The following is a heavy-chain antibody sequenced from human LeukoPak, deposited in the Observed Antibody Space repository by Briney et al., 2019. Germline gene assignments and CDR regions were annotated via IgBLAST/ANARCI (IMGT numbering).Heavy chain of an antibody. CDR1: GFTFSTYA. J-gene: IGHJ4*02. V-gene: IGHV3-23*01. D-gene: IGHD1-26*01. CDR3: AKSFRGYTGSYFDY. CDR2: ISDSGGST. Sequence: GGSLRLSCAASGFTFSTYAMSWVRQAPGKGLEWVSTISDSGGSTYYADSVKGRFSISRDNSGNTLYLQMNSLTAEDTAVYYCAKSFRGYTGSYFDYWGQGTLVTVSS.